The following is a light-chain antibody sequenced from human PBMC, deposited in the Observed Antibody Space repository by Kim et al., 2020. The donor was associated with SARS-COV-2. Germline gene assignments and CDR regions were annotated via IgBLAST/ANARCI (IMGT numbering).Light chain of an antibody. CDR1: QSISSY. Sequence: SASVGDRVTITCRESQSISSYLYWYQQKPGKAPKLLIYAASSLQIGVPSRFSGSGSGTDFTLTISSLQPEDFATYYCQQSYSTPYTFGQGTKLEI. CDR3: QQSYSTPYT. CDR2: AAS. J-gene: IGKJ2*01. V-gene: IGKV1-39*01.